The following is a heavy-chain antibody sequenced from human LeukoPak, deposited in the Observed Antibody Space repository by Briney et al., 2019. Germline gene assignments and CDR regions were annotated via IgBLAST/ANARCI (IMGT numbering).Heavy chain of an antibody. CDR2: IYTSGST. Sequence: PSETLSLTCTVSGDSISSGSYYWSWIRQPAGKGLEWIGRIYTSGSTNYNPSLKSRVTISVDTSKNQFSLKLSSVTAADTAVYYCARQGQLNFDYWGQGTLVTVSS. V-gene: IGHV4-61*02. CDR3: ARQGQLNFDY. CDR1: GDSISSGSYY. D-gene: IGHD5-18*01. J-gene: IGHJ4*02.